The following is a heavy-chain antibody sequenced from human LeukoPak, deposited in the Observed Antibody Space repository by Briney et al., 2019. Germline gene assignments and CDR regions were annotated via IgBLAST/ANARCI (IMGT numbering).Heavy chain of an antibody. Sequence: QAGGSLRLSCAASGFTFSSYAMSWVRQAPGKGLEWVSAISGSGGSTYYADSVKGRFTISRDNSKNTLYLQMNSLRAEDTAVYYCAKDREQLWSPFDYWGQRTLVTVSS. CDR1: GFTFSSYA. J-gene: IGHJ4*02. V-gene: IGHV3-23*01. CDR2: ISGSGGST. D-gene: IGHD5-18*01. CDR3: AKDREQLWSPFDY.